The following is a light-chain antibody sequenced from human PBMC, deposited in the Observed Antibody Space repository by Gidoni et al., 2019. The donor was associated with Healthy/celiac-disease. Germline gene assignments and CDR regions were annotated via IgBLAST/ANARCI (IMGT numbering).Light chain of an antibody. V-gene: IGKV3-15*01. J-gene: IGKJ1*01. Sequence: EIVMTPSPATLSVSPGERATLSCRASQSVSSNLAWYPQKPGQAPRLLIYGASTRATGIQARFSGSGSGTELTLTISSLQSEDFAVYYCQQYKNWPLWTFGQGTKVEIK. CDR1: QSVSSN. CDR3: QQYKNWPLWT. CDR2: GAS.